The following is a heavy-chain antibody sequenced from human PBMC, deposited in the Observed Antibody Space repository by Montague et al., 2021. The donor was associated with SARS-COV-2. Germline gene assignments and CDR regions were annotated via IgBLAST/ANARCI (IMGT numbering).Heavy chain of an antibody. Sequence: SPRLSCAASGFTFSSYSMNWVRQAPGKGLEWVSSISSSSSYIYYADSVKGRLTISRDNAKNSLYLQMNSLRAEDTAVYYCARDTHYDILTGYYSYWGQGTLVTVSS. J-gene: IGHJ4*02. CDR2: ISSSSSYI. CDR1: GFTFSSYS. CDR3: ARDTHYDILTGYYSY. D-gene: IGHD3-9*01. V-gene: IGHV3-21*01.